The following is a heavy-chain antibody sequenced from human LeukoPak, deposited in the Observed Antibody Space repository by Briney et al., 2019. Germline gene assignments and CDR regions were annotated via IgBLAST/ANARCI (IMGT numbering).Heavy chain of an antibody. V-gene: IGHV4-59*01. Sequence: SETLSLTCTVSGGSISSYYWSWIRQPPGKGLEWIGYIYYSGSTNYNPSLKSRVTISMDTSKNQFSLKLSSVTAADTAVYYCARVRPAASIRYFDYWGQGTLVTVSS. D-gene: IGHD2-2*01. CDR3: ARVRPAASIRYFDY. CDR2: IYYSGST. J-gene: IGHJ4*02. CDR1: GGSISSYY.